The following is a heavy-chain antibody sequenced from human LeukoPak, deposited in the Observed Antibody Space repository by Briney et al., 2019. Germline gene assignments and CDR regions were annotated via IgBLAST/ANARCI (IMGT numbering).Heavy chain of an antibody. CDR3: AKERQTGDYFTSDF. CDR2: INGRGDST. D-gene: IGHD4-17*01. CDR1: GFTFSSYS. J-gene: IGHJ4*02. V-gene: IGHV3-23*01. Sequence: GGSLRLSCAASGFTFSSYSMNWVRQAPGKGLEWVSAINGRGDSTFYADSVKGQFTISRDNSKSTVYLQMNSLRADDTAVYYCAKERQTGDYFTSDFWGQGTLVTVSS.